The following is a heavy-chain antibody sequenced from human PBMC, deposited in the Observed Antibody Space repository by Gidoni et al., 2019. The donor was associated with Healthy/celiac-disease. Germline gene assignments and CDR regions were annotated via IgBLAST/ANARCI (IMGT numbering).Heavy chain of an antibody. CDR1: GFTFSTYA. V-gene: IGHV3-23*01. Sequence: EVQLLESGGGLVQPGGSLRLSCAASGFTFSTYAMSRVRQAPGKGREWVSAISGSGGSTYYADSVKGRFTISRDNSKNTLYLQMNSLRAEDTAVYYCAKGKAYCGGDCYSGGYYFDYWGQGTLVTVSS. CDR2: ISGSGGST. J-gene: IGHJ4*02. D-gene: IGHD2-21*02. CDR3: AKGKAYCGGDCYSGGYYFDY.